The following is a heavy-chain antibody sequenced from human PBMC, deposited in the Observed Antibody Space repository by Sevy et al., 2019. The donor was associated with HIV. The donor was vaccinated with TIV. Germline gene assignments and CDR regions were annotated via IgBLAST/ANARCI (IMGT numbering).Heavy chain of an antibody. CDR1: GFTFSSYD. CDR3: ARSGGYSDYGMDV. D-gene: IGHD5-12*01. V-gene: IGHV3-13*01. CDR2: IGSGGDA. Sequence: GGSLRLSCGASGFTFSSYDMHWVRQVAGKGLEWVSGIGSGGDAYYPGSVNGRFTISRENAKNSLYLQMNSLRAGDTAVYYCARSGGYSDYGMDVWGQGTTVTVSS. J-gene: IGHJ6*02.